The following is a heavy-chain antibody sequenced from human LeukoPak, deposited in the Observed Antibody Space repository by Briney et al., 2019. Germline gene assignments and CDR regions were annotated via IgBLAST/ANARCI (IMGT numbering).Heavy chain of an antibody. V-gene: IGHV4-61*01. CDR3: VSYDILTGYYHY. Sequence: SETLSLTCTVSGGSVSSGSYYRSWIRQPPGKGLEWIGYIYYSGSTNYNPSLKSRVTISVDTSKNQFSLKLSSVTAADTAVYYCVSYDILTGYYHYWGQGTLVTVSS. J-gene: IGHJ4*02. D-gene: IGHD3-9*01. CDR1: GGSVSSGSYY. CDR2: IYYSGST.